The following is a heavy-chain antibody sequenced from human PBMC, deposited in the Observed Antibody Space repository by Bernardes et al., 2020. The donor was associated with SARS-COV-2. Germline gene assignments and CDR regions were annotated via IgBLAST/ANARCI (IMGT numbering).Heavy chain of an antibody. CDR3: ARVLRGSGTYYLGD. V-gene: IGHV3-48*02. J-gene: IGHJ1*01. D-gene: IGHD3-10*01. Sequence: GGSLRLSCAASGFTFSSYVMNWVRQAPGKGLEWLSYISSDANTMYYADSVMGRFTISRDNGKNSLYLQINNLRDEDTAVYYCARVLRGSGTYYLGDWGQGTLVTVSS. CDR1: GFTFSSYV. CDR2: ISSDANTM.